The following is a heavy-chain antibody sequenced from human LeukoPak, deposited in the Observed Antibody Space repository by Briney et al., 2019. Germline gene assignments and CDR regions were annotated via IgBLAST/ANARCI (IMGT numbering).Heavy chain of an antibody. CDR3: IRRQRSSWTHDY. CDR2: IKSKIDGETT. Sequence: PGGSLRLSCTASGFTFGDYAMSWVRQAPGKGLEWVGRIKSKIDGETTVYAAPVKGRFTILRDDSKNTLYLEMSSLKTDDTAVYYCIRRQRSSWTHDYWGQGTLVTVSS. CDR1: GFTFGDYA. V-gene: IGHV3-15*01. D-gene: IGHD6-13*01. J-gene: IGHJ4*02.